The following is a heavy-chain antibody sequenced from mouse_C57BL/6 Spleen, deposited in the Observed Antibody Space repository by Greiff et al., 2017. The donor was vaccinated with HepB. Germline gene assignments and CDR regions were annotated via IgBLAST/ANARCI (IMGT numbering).Heavy chain of an antibody. CDR3: ARGVVAPRWYFDV. D-gene: IGHD1-1*01. J-gene: IGHJ1*03. CDR1: GFSLTSYG. Sequence: VQLQESGPGLVQPSQSLSITCTVSGFSLTSYGVHWVRQSPGKGLEWLGVIWSGGSTDYNAAFISRLSISKDNSKSQVFFKMNSLQADDTAIYYCARGVVAPRWYFDVWGTGTTVTVSS. V-gene: IGHV2-2*01. CDR2: IWSGGST.